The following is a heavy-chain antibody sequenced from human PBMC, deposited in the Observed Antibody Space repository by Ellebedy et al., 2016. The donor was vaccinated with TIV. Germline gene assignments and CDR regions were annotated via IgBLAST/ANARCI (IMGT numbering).Heavy chain of an antibody. CDR2: ISVNGGRT. D-gene: IGHD6-19*01. Sequence: GESLKISCAASGFTFSSYAMSWVRQAPGKGLEWVSSISVNGGRTDYADSVKGRFTISRDNSNNSLYLQMNSLRAEDTAVYYCAKGSQWLGRTCFDYWGQGTLVTVSS. CDR3: AKGSQWLGRTCFDY. CDR1: GFTFSSYA. J-gene: IGHJ4*02. V-gene: IGHV3-23*01.